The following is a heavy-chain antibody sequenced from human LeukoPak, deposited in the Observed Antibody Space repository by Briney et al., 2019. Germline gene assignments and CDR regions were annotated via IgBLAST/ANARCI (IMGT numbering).Heavy chain of an antibody. Sequence: GGSLRLSCAASGFTFDDYGMSWVRQAPGKGLEWVSGINWNGGSTGYADSVKGRFTISRDNAQNSLYLQMNSLRAEDTAVYYCARGFDDYIWGSYQDYWGQGTLVTVSS. CDR1: GFTFDDYG. J-gene: IGHJ4*02. V-gene: IGHV3-20*04. D-gene: IGHD3-16*02. CDR3: ARGFDDYIWGSYQDY. CDR2: INWNGGST.